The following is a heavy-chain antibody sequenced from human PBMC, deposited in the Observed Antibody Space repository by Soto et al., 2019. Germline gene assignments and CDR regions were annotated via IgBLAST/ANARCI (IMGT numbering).Heavy chain of an antibody. CDR1: GGSISIGGYY. D-gene: IGHD3-22*01. CDR3: ARDRPYYYDSSGYYL. Sequence: SETLCLTCTVSGGSISIGGYYWSWIRQHPGKGLEWIGYIYYSGSTYYNPSLKSRVTISVDTSKNQFSLKLSSVTAADTAVYYCARDRPYYYDSSGYYLWGQGTLVTVSS. CDR2: IYYSGST. V-gene: IGHV4-31*03. J-gene: IGHJ5*02.